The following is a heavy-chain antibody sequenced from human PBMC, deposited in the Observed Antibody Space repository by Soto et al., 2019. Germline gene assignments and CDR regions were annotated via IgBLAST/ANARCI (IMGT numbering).Heavy chain of an antibody. CDR2: ISGSGGST. J-gene: IGHJ6*02. D-gene: IGHD1-26*01. CDR1: GFTFSSYA. V-gene: IGHV3-23*01. CDR3: AKDEVGAVHYYYYGMDV. Sequence: GSLRLSCAASGFTFSSYAMSWVRQAPGKGLEWVSAISGSGGSTYYADSVKGRFTISRDNSKNTLYLQMNSLRAEDTAVYYCAKDEVGAVHYYYYGMDVWGQGTTVTVPS.